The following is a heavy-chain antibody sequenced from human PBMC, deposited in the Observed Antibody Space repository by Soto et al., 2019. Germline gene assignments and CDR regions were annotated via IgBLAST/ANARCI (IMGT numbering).Heavy chain of an antibody. J-gene: IGHJ4*02. V-gene: IGHV4-39*01. CDR2: IYYSGSN. D-gene: IGHD3-22*01. CDR3: ARRVDYDSSGREVVDDY. CDR1: GGSISSSSYY. Sequence: QLQLQESGPGLVKPSETLSLTCTVSGGSISSSSYYWGWIRQPPGKGLEWIESIYYSGSNYYNPYLKSGVTISVDTSKNQFSLKVSSVTAADTAVYYCARRVDYDSSGREVVDDYWGQGTLVTVSS.